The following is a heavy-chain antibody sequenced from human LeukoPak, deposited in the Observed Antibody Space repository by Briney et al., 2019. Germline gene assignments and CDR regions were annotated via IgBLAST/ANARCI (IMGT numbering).Heavy chain of an antibody. V-gene: IGHV5-51*01. D-gene: IGHD3-10*01. CDR3: ARRGWGFGEPKRDHDTFDI. CDR1: GYSFTNDW. CDR2: IYPVDSDA. J-gene: IGHJ3*02. Sequence: GESLKISCKCSGYSFTNDWIAWVRQMPGQGLEWMAIIYPVDSDARYSPSFQGQVTISVDKSISTTYLRWSSLTASDTAMYYCARRGWGFGEPKRDHDTFDIWGQGTMVTVSS.